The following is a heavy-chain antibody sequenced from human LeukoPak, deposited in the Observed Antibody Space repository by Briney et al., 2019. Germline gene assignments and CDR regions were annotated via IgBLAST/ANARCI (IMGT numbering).Heavy chain of an antibody. CDR2: ITAYSGRT. CDR1: GYTFTSYG. Sequence: ASVKVSCKASGYTFTSYGISWVRQAPGQGLEWMGWITAYSGRTNYAQKLQGRVTMTTDTSTSTAYMELRSLRSDDTAVYYCARGPGGRSGYYPLEDYYYYYYMDVWGKETTVTVSS. V-gene: IGHV1-18*01. D-gene: IGHD3-22*01. CDR3: ARGPGGRSGYYPLEDYYYYYYMDV. J-gene: IGHJ6*03.